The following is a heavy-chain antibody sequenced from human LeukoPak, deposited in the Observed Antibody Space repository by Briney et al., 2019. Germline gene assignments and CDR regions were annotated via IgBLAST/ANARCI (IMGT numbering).Heavy chain of an antibody. D-gene: IGHD2-2*01. V-gene: IGHV3-7*01. CDR3: AREGGLRECRSTSCYFDY. J-gene: IGHJ4*02. CDR2: IKQDGSEK. CDR1: GFTFSSYW. Sequence: PGGSLRLSCAASGFTFSSYWMSWVRQAPGKGLEWVSNIKQDGSEKYYVDSVKGRFTISRDNAKNSLYLQMNSLRAEDTAVYYCAREGGLRECRSTSCYFDYWGQGTLVTVSS.